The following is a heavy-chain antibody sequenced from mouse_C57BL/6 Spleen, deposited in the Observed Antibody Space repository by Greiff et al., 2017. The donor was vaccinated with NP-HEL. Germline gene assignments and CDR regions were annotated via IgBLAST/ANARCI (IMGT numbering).Heavy chain of an antibody. Sequence: QVQLQQSGPELVKPGASVKISCKASGYAFSSSWMNWVKQRPGKGLEWIGRIYPGDGDTNYNGKFKGKATLTADKSSSTAYMQLSSLTSEDSAVYFCARPNYSTDYYAMDDWGQGTSVTVSS. CDR1: GYAFSSSW. J-gene: IGHJ4*01. V-gene: IGHV1-82*01. CDR3: ARPNYSTDYYAMDD. D-gene: IGHD2-5*01. CDR2: IYPGDGDT.